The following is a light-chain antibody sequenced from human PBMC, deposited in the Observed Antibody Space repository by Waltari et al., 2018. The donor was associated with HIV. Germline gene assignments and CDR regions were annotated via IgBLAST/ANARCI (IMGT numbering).Light chain of an antibody. CDR2: TTT. CDR3: HQYGSLPET. V-gene: IGKV3-20*01. J-gene: IGKJ3*01. CDR1: QSVTKNY. Sequence: EIVLTQSPGTLSLSPGERATLSCRASQSVTKNYLAWYQQKPGQAPRLLIYTTTSRATGVPDRFSGSGSGTDFALTISRLEPEDVAVYYCHQYGSLPETFGPGTIVDVK.